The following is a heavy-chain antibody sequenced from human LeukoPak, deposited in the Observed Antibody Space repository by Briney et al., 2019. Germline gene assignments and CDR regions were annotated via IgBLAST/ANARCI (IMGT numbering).Heavy chain of an antibody. CDR1: GFSFSRFW. Sequence: PGGSLRLSCAASGFSFSRFWMTWVRQAPGKGLEWVASIKEDGGEMYYVDSEKGRFTISRDNAKNSLYLQMNSLRAGDTAVYYCARSSYFDYWGRGTLVAVSS. D-gene: IGHD6-6*01. V-gene: IGHV3-7*04. CDR3: ARSSYFDY. J-gene: IGHJ4*02. CDR2: IKEDGGEM.